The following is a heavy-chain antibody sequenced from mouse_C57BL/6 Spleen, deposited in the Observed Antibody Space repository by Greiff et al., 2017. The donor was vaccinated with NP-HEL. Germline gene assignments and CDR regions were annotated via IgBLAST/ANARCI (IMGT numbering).Heavy chain of an antibody. CDR2: INPNNGGT. Sequence: VQLQQSGPELVKPGASVKMSCKASGYTFTDYNMHWVKQSHGKSLEWIGYINPNNGGTSYNQKFKGKATLTVNKSSSTAYMELRSLTSEDSAVYYCASYGSTLYYAMDYWGQGTSVTVSS. J-gene: IGHJ4*01. CDR1: GYTFTDYN. CDR3: ASYGSTLYYAMDY. D-gene: IGHD1-1*01. V-gene: IGHV1-22*01.